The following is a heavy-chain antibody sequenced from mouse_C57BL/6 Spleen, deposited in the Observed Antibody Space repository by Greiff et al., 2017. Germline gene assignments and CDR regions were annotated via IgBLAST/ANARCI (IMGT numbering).Heavy chain of an antibody. J-gene: IGHJ2*01. CDR3: ARWDSNYFDY. CDR1: GYTFTSYW. D-gene: IGHD2-5*01. Sequence: QVQLQQPGAELVMPGASVKLSCKASGYTFTSYWMHWVKQRPGQGLEWIGEIDPSDSYTNYNQKFQGKSTLTVDKSSSTAYMQLSSLTSEDSAVYYCARWDSNYFDYWGQGTTLTVSS. CDR2: IDPSDSYT. V-gene: IGHV1-69*01.